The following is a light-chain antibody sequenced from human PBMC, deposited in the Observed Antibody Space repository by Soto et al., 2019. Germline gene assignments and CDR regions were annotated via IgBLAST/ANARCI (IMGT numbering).Light chain of an antibody. Sequence: EIVLTQSPGTLSLSPGERATLSCRASQSVTRNYLAWYQQKFGQAPRLLIYGASSRATGIPDRFSGSGSGTDFTLTISRLEPEDFAVYYCQQYGSSPHTFGGGTKVEIK. CDR2: GAS. J-gene: IGKJ4*01. CDR3: QQYGSSPHT. V-gene: IGKV3-20*01. CDR1: QSVTRNY.